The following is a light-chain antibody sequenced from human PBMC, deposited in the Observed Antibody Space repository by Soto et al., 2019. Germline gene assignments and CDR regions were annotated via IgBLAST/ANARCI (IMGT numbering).Light chain of an antibody. CDR2: AAS. V-gene: IGKV1-9*01. CDR3: QQLNSYPLT. J-gene: IGKJ4*01. CDR1: QGISSF. Sequence: DIQLTQSPSFLSASVGDRVTLTCRASQGISSFLAWYQQKPGKAPKLLIYAASTLQSGVPSRFSGSGSGTEFTLTISSLQPEDFATYYCQQLNSYPLTFGG.